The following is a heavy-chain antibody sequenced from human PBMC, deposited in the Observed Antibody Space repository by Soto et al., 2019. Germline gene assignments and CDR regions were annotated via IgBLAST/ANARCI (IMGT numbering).Heavy chain of an antibody. D-gene: IGHD2-8*01. CDR2: ISHNSDSF. CDR1: GFSFGDYY. V-gene: IGHV3-11*01. CDR3: AREDLCTTGTCLLLRRKTNYFDY. Sequence: QMQLAESGGGLVKPGESLRVSCTASGFSFGDYYMSWIRQAPGKGLEWISYISHNSDSFYYADSVKGRFTVSRDNSKNSLFLQMDNLRAEDTAVYYCAREDLCTTGTCLLLRRKTNYFDYWGPGTQVTVSS. J-gene: IGHJ4*02.